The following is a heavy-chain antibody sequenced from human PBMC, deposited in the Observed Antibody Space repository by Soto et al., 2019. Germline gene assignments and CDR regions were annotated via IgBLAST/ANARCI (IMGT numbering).Heavy chain of an antibody. D-gene: IGHD6-25*01. Sequence: PSETLSLTCTVSGGSISSGGYYWSWVRQHPGKGLEWIGYIYYSGSTYYNPSLKSRVTISVDTSKNQFSLKLSSVTAADTAVYYCASAGYLQRSFDYWGPGTLVTVSS. CDR3: ASAGYLQRSFDY. J-gene: IGHJ4*02. CDR1: GGSISSGGYY. V-gene: IGHV4-31*03. CDR2: IYYSGST.